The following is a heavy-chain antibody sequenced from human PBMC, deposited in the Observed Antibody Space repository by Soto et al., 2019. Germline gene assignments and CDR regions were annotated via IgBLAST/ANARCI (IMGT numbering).Heavy chain of an antibody. V-gene: IGHV4-31*03. CDR3: TRAERFPRSWFDP. CDR2: ITYSGDT. Sequence: SETLSLTCTVSGASISSAGYSWSWVRQHPGKGLEWIGYITYSGDTDYNPSLRSRVSISIDTSRNQFSLKMTSVTAADTAMYFCTRAERFPRSWFDPWGQGTQVTVSS. CDR1: GASISSAGYS. D-gene: IGHD3-10*01. J-gene: IGHJ5*02.